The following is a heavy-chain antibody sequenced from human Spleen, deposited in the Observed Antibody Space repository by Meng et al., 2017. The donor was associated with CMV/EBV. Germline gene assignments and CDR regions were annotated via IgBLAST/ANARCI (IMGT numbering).Heavy chain of an antibody. J-gene: IGHJ6*01. CDR3: AREKAPYYDYWSGSSSRDYYGLDV. V-gene: IGHV4-59*01. D-gene: IGHD3-3*01. Sequence: SETLSLTCTVSGGSISSYYWSWIRQPPGKGLEWIGYIYYSGSTNYNPSLKGRVTMSVATSKFHFSLKLNSVTPADTAVYYCAREKAPYYDYWSGSSSRDYYGLDVWGQGTTVTVSS. CDR1: GGSISSYY. CDR2: IYYSGST.